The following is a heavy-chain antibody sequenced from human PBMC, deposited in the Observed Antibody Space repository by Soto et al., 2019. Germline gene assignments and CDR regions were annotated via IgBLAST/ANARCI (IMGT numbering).Heavy chain of an antibody. CDR3: ARDYDSSGYYRTYYYYGMDV. CDR1: GGTFSSYA. Sequence: QVQLVQSGAEVKKPGSSVKVSCKASGGTFSSYAISWVRQAPGQGLEWMGGIIPIFGTANYAQKFQGRVTITADESTSTAYMELVSVRSDDTAVYYCARDYDSSGYYRTYYYYGMDVWGQGTTVTVAS. J-gene: IGHJ6*02. CDR2: IIPIFGTA. V-gene: IGHV1-69*01. D-gene: IGHD3-22*01.